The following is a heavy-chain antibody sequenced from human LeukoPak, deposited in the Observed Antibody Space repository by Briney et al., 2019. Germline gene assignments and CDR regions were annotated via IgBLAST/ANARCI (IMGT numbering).Heavy chain of an antibody. CDR2: IYHSGST. V-gene: IGHV4-30-2*01. CDR3: ARFPCGGDCYSDY. D-gene: IGHD2-21*02. CDR1: GGSISSGGYS. Sequence: KASQTLSLTCAVPGGSISSGGYSWSWIRQPPGKGLEWIGYIYHSGSTYYNPSLKSRVTISVDRSKNQFSLKLSSVTAADTAVYYCARFPCGGDCYSDYWGQGTLVTVSS. J-gene: IGHJ4*02.